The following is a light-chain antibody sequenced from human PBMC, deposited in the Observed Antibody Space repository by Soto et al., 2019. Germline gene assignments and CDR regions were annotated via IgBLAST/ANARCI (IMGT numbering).Light chain of an antibody. Sequence: DIQMTQSPSSLSASVGYRVTMTCRASQSISSYLNWYQQKPGKAPKLLIYAASSLESGVPSRFSGSGSGTEFTLTISSLQPDDFATYYCQQYNSYWTFGQGTKVDI. CDR3: QQYNSYWT. J-gene: IGKJ1*01. V-gene: IGKV1-5*01. CDR2: AAS. CDR1: QSISSY.